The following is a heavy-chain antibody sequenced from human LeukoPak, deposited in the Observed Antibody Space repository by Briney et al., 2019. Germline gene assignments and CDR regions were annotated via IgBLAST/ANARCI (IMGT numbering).Heavy chain of an antibody. J-gene: IGHJ3*02. CDR3: ARDIQQRLDRDAFDI. CDR1: GGSISSYY. Sequence: SEALSLTCTVSGGSISSYYWSWIRQPAGKGLEWIGRIYTSGSTNYNPSLKSRATMSVGTSKNQFSLKLSSVTAADTAVYYCARDIQQRLDRDAFDIWGQGTMVTVSS. CDR2: IYTSGST. V-gene: IGHV4-4*07. D-gene: IGHD6-19*01.